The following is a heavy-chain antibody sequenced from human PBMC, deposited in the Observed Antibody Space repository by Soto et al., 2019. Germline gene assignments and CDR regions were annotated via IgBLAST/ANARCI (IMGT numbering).Heavy chain of an antibody. J-gene: IGHJ5*02. CDR2: IFYTGST. D-gene: IGHD3-10*01. CDR3: ARGSGSLVRCLLDP. V-gene: IGHV4-30-4*01. Sequence: QVQLQESGPGLVKASQTLSLTCTVSGDSISSGDHSWSWIRQAPGKGLEWIGYIFYTGSTHSSPSLRNRVSISVDTSNNRFFWNLRSVTAADTAVYYCARGSGSLVRCLLDPWGQGTLVTVSS. CDR1: GDSISSGDHS.